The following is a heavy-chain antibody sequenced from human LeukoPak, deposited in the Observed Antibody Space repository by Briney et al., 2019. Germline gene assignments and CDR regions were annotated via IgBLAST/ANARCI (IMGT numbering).Heavy chain of an antibody. D-gene: IGHD6-13*01. Sequence: PGGSLRLSCSVSGFTFSSSAMCWVRQAPGKGLEFVSAISTNGSTTYYGDSVKGRFTISRDNSKNTLYLQMSSLRAEDTAVYFCVKGNSVAAALDYWGQGTLVTVSS. CDR2: ISTNGSTT. V-gene: IGHV3-64*03. CDR1: GFTFSSSA. J-gene: IGHJ4*02. CDR3: VKGNSVAAALDY.